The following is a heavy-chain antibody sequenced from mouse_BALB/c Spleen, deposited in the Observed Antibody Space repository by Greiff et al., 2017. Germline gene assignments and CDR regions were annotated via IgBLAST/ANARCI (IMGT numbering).Heavy chain of an antibody. D-gene: IGHD1-1*01. V-gene: IGHV1-5*01. Sequence: EVKLQQSGTVLARPGASVKMSCKASGYTFTSYWMHWVKQRPGQGLEWIGAIYPGNSDTSYNQKFKGKAKLTAVTSTSTAYMELSSLTNEDSAVYYCTRGTTVVDYAMDYWGQGTSVSVSS. CDR1: GYTFTSYW. J-gene: IGHJ4*01. CDR2: IYPGNSDT. CDR3: TRGTTVVDYAMDY.